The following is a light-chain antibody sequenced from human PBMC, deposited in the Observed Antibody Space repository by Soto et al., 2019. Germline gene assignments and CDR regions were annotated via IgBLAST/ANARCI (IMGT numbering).Light chain of an antibody. CDR1: SSDVGGYNY. Sequence: QSALTQPPSASGSPGQSVTISCTGTSSDVGGYNYVSWYQQHPGKAPKLMIYXXSKRXSXXPDXFXGSKSGNTASLTVSGLQAEDXADYYCSSYAGSNNWNFGTGTKLTVL. J-gene: IGLJ1*01. CDR3: SSYAGSNNWN. V-gene: IGLV2-8*01. CDR2: XXS.